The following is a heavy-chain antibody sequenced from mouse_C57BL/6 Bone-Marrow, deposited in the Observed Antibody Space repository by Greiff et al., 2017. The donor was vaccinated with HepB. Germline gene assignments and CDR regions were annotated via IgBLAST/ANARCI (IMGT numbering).Heavy chain of an antibody. D-gene: IGHD1-1*01. CDR3: ARRYYGSSPYYYAMDY. J-gene: IGHJ4*01. CDR2: ISSGSSTI. Sequence: APEKGLEWVAYISSGSSTIYYADTVKGRFTISRDNAKNTLFLQMTSLRSEDTAMYYCARRYYGSSPYYYAMDYWGQGTSVTVSS. V-gene: IGHV5-17*01.